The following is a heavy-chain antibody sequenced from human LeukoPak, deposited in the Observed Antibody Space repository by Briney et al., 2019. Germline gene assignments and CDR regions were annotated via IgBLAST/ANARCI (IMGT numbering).Heavy chain of an antibody. D-gene: IGHD3-22*01. CDR1: GYTFTGYY. CDR3: ARSYYYDSSGYSDAFDI. Sequence: GASVKVSCKASGYTFTGYYMHWVRQAHGQGLEWMGWINPNSGGTNYAQKFQGRVTMTRDTSISTAYMELSRLRSDDTAVYYCARSYYYDSSGYSDAFDIWGQGTMVTVSS. CDR2: INPNSGGT. V-gene: IGHV1-2*02. J-gene: IGHJ3*02.